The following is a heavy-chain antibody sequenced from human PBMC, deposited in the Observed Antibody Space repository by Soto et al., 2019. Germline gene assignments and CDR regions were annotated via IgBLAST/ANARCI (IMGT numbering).Heavy chain of an antibody. CDR3: ARKVVGHSSSWYDY. J-gene: IGHJ4*02. Sequence: GGSLRLSCAASGFTSSSYGMHWVRQAPGKGLEWVAVIWYDGSNKFYADSVKGRFTISRDNSKNTLYLQMNSLRAEDTAVYYCARKVVGHSSSWYDYWGQGTLVTVSS. CDR1: GFTSSSYG. V-gene: IGHV3-33*01. CDR2: IWYDGSNK. D-gene: IGHD6-13*01.